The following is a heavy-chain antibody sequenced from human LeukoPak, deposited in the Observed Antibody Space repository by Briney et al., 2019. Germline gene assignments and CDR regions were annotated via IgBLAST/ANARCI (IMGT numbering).Heavy chain of an antibody. CDR1: GGSISSYY. J-gene: IGHJ5*02. V-gene: IGHV4-59*01. Sequence: SETLSLTCTVSGGSISSYYWSWIRQPPGKGLEWIGYVYYSGSTNYNPSLKSRVTISVDTSKNQFSLKLSSVTAADTAVYYCARAGIAAAGNRWFDPWGQGTLVTVSS. D-gene: IGHD6-13*01. CDR3: ARAGIAAAGNRWFDP. CDR2: VYYSGST.